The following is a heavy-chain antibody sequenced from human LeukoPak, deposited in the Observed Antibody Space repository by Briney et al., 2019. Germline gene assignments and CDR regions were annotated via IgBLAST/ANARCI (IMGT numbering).Heavy chain of an antibody. CDR3: ARAPSIAAAGTSGY. CDR1: GYTFTGYY. D-gene: IGHD6-13*01. CDR2: INPNSGGT. Sequence: ASVKVSCKASGYTFTGYYMHWVRRAPGQGLEWMGWINPNSGGTNYAQKFQGRVTMTRDTSISTAYMELSRLRSDDTAVYYCARAPSIAAAGTSGYWGRGTLVTVSS. J-gene: IGHJ4*02. V-gene: IGHV1-2*02.